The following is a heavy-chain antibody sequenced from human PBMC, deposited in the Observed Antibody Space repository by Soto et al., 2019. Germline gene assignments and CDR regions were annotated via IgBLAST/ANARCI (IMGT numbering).Heavy chain of an antibody. D-gene: IGHD2-8*01. CDR1: GYTFTSYA. Sequence: ASVKVSCKASGYTFTSYAMHWVRQAPGQRLEWMGRINAVNGNAKYSQKFQGRVTITTDKSTSTAYMELSSLRSEDTAVYYCARDVNGGAFDIWGQGTMVTVSS. CDR2: INAVNGNA. J-gene: IGHJ3*02. V-gene: IGHV1-3*01. CDR3: ARDVNGGAFDI.